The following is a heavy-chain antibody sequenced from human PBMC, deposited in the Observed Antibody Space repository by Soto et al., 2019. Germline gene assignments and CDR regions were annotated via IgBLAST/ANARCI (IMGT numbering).Heavy chain of an antibody. V-gene: IGHV3-30*04. J-gene: IGHJ5*02. Sequence: GGSLRLSCAASGFTFSSYAMHWVRQATGKGLEWVAVISYDGSNKYYADSVKGRFTISRDNSKNTLYLQMNSLRAEDTAVYYCARGGSSSSVGFDPWGQGTLVTVSS. CDR1: GFTFSSYA. CDR2: ISYDGSNK. D-gene: IGHD6-13*01. CDR3: ARGGSSSSVGFDP.